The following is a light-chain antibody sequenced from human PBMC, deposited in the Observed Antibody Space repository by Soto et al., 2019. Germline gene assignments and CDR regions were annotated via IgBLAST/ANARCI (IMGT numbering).Light chain of an antibody. Sequence: EMVLTQSPATLSLSPGERATLSCRASQSVSSYLAWYQHKPGQAPRLLIYDASNRATGIPARFSGSGSGTDFTITISSLEPEDFVVYYCQQRSNWPHTFGPGTKLEIK. V-gene: IGKV3-11*01. CDR2: DAS. CDR1: QSVSSY. J-gene: IGKJ2*01. CDR3: QQRSNWPHT.